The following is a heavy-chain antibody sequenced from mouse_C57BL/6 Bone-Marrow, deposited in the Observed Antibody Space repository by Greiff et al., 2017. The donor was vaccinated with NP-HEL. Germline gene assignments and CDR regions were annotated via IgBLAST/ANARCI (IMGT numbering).Heavy chain of an antibody. J-gene: IGHJ2*01. D-gene: IGHD1-1*01. Sequence: VQLKESGGGLVQPGGSLKLSCAASGFTFSDYYMYWVRQTPEKRLEWVAYISNGGGSTYYPDTVKGRFTISRDNAKNTLYLQMSRLKSEDTAMYYCARPPFITTVVAKGYWGQGTTLTVSS. CDR1: GFTFSDYY. CDR3: ARPPFITTVVAKGY. CDR2: ISNGGGST. V-gene: IGHV5-12*01.